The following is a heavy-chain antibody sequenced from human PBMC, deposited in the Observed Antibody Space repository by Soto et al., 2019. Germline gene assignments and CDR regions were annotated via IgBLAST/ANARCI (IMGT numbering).Heavy chain of an antibody. J-gene: IGHJ4*02. CDR3: ARHIVVVPTSDY. Sequence: TLSLTFTGSVFAIIISSYALVWMRQPPGKGLEWIGRIYYSGSTYYNPSLKSRVTISVDTSKNQFSLKLSSVTAADTAVYYCARHIVVVPTSDYWGQGTLVT. CDR2: IYYSGST. V-gene: IGHV4-39*01. CDR1: VFAIIISSYA. D-gene: IGHD2-2*01.